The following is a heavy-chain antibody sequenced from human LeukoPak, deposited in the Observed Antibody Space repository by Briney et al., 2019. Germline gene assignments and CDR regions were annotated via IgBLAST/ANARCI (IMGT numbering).Heavy chain of an antibody. D-gene: IGHD3-22*01. CDR2: MNPNSGNT. J-gene: IGHJ4*02. Sequence: ASVKVSCKASGYTFTSYDINWVRQATGQGLEWMGWMNPNSGNTGYAQKFQGRVTITRNTSISTAYMELSSLRAEDTAVYYCAKTPNYYDSSGYYYFDYWGQGTLVTVSS. CDR1: GYTFTSYD. V-gene: IGHV1-8*03. CDR3: AKTPNYYDSSGYYYFDY.